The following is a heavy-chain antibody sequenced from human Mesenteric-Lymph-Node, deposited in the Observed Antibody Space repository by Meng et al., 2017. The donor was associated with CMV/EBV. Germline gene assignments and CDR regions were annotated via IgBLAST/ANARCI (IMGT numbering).Heavy chain of an antibody. V-gene: IGHV3-21*01. CDR3: ARIYSASGSYSYYFDH. Sequence: SGCSFSRYRMSWVRQAPGKGLEWISSITTGNYIYNADSMKGRFTISRDNAKNSLSLQLSSLRAEDTAVYYCARIYSASGSYSYYFDHWGQGTLVTVSS. CDR1: GCSFSRYR. J-gene: IGHJ4*02. CDR2: ITTGNYI. D-gene: IGHD3-10*01.